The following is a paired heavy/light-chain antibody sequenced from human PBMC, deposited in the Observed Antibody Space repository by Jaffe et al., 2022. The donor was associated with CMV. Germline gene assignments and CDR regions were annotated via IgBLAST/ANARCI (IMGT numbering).Light chain of an antibody. Sequence: DIVMTQSPDSLAVSLGERATIDCKSSQTVFSSSNNKNYLTWYQQKPGQPPKLLIYWASTRESGVPERFSGSGSGTDFTLTISSLQAEDVAVYYCQQYYNTPITFGPGTRVDIK. CDR1: QTVFSSSNNKNY. J-gene: IGKJ3*01. CDR2: WAS. V-gene: IGKV4-1*01. CDR3: QQYYNTPIT.
Heavy chain of an antibody. Sequence: QVQLVQSGAEVKKPGASVKVSCKASGYTFTNYALHWVRQAPGQRLEWMGWINCGNGKIKYSQKFQGRVVITRDTSASTAYLELSSLRSEDTAVYYCTREPPETSGYFYYTSWGQGTQVTVSS. D-gene: IGHD3-22*01. J-gene: IGHJ5*02. CDR3: TREPPETSGYFYYTS. V-gene: IGHV1-3*01. CDR1: GYTFTNYA. CDR2: INCGNGKI.